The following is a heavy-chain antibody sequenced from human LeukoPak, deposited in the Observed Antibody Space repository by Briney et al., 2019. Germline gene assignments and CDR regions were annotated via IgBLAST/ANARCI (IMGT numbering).Heavy chain of an antibody. CDR1: GFTFSSYA. CDR2: ISGSGYST. J-gene: IGHJ4*02. CDR3: AKEAGYSGYDYPDY. V-gene: IGHV3-23*01. D-gene: IGHD5-12*01. Sequence: GGSLRLSCAASGFTFSSYAMSWVRQAPGKELEWVSAISGSGYSTYYADSVKGRFTISRDNSKNTLYLQMNSLRAEDTAVYHCAKEAGYSGYDYPDYWGQGTLVTVSS.